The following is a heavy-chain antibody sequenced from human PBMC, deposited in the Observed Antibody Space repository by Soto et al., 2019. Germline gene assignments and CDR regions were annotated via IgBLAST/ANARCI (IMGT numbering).Heavy chain of an antibody. CDR2: ISGSGGDT. V-gene: IGHV3-23*01. CDR3: AGPGYSSQDY. J-gene: IGHJ4*02. D-gene: IGHD5-18*01. Sequence: WWSLRLSCSASVFTFSSFALSWFRQAPGKGLQWVSAISGSGGDTDYADSVKGRFTISRDNSKNTLFLEMNSLRAEDTAIYYCAGPGYSSQDYWGQGTLVTVSS. CDR1: VFTFSSFA.